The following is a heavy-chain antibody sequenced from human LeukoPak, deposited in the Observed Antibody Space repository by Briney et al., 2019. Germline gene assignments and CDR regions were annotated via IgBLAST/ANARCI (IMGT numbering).Heavy chain of an antibody. Sequence: PGRSLRLSCAASGFTFSNYGMHWVRQAPGKGLEWVAVIWHDGSEKYYGDSVKGRFTISRDNSKNTLYLQMNSLRAEDTAVYYCAKDRQSIAAAGHFDYWGQGTLVTVSS. CDR2: IWHDGSEK. V-gene: IGHV3-33*06. CDR3: AKDRQSIAAAGHFDY. D-gene: IGHD6-13*01. J-gene: IGHJ4*02. CDR1: GFTFSNYG.